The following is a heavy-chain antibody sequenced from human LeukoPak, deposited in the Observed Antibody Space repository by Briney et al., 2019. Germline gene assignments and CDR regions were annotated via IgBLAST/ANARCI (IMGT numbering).Heavy chain of an antibody. CDR2: ITAYNGNT. CDR1: GYTFTSYG. J-gene: IGHJ3*01. CDR3: ARVLVTSGSTGDAFDF. Sequence: GASVKVSCKASGYTFTSYGITWVRQAPGQGLEWMGWITAYNGNTNYAQKLQGRVTMTTDTSTSTVYMELRGLRSDDAAVYYCARVLVTSGSTGDAFDFWGQGTTVTVSS. V-gene: IGHV1-18*01. D-gene: IGHD3-10*01.